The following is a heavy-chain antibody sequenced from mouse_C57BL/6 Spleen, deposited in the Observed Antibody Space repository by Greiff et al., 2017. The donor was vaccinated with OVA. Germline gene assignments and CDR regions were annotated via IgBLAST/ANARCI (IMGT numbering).Heavy chain of an antibody. CDR1: GYTFTSYW. CDR2: IYPGSGST. Sequence: QVQLQQPGAELVKPGASVKMSCKASGYTFTSYWITWVKQRPGQGLEWIGDIYPGSGSTNYNEKFKSKATLTVDTSSSTAYMQRSSLASEDSAVYYSARRSPTTADYRGQGTTLPVSA. D-gene: IGHD1-2*01. J-gene: IGHJ2*01. V-gene: IGHV1-55*01. CDR3: ARRSPTTADY.